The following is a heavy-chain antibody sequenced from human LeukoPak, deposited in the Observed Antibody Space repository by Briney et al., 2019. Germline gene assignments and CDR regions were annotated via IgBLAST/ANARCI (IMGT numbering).Heavy chain of an antibody. CDR3: ASDCGYAVTTSLYYYYMDV. J-gene: IGHJ6*03. Sequence: ASVKVSCKASGYTFTSNAMHWVRQAPGQGLEWMGWINTNTGNPTYAQAFTGRFVFSSDTSVSTAYLQINSVKAEDTAVYYCASDCGYAVTTSLYYYYMDVWGNGTTVTVSS. CDR1: GYTFTSNA. V-gene: IGHV7-4-1*02. D-gene: IGHD4-17*01. CDR2: INTNTGNP.